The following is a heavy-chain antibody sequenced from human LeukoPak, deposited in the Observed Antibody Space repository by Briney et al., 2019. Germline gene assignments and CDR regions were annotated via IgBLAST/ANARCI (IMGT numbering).Heavy chain of an antibody. J-gene: IGHJ6*03. V-gene: IGHV3-66*02. CDR1: GFTVSSNY. D-gene: IGHD4-11*01. Sequence: GGSLRLSCAASGFTVSSNYMSWVRQAPGKGLEWVSVIYSGGSTYYADSVKGRFTTSRDNSKNTLYLQMNSLRAEDTAVYYCAREGYSNSYYYYYYMDVWGKGTTVTVSS. CDR2: IYSGGST. CDR3: AREGYSNSYYYYYYMDV.